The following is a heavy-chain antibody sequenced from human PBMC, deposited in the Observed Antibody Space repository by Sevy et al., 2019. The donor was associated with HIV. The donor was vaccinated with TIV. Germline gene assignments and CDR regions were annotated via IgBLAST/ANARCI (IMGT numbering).Heavy chain of an antibody. CDR3: ARALRPYSFDTSTYFDY. D-gene: IGHD3-22*01. Sequence: SETLSLTCTVSGASISSHYWSWIRQPPGKGLEWIGYIYYSGSTNYNPSLKSRVTMSVDTSKNQFSLKLRSVTAADTAMYYCARALRPYSFDTSTYFDYWGQGTLVTFSS. V-gene: IGHV4-59*11. CDR2: IYYSGST. J-gene: IGHJ4*01. CDR1: GASISSHY.